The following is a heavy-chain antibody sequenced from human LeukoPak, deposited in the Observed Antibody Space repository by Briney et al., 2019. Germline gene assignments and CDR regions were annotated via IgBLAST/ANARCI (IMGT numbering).Heavy chain of an antibody. J-gene: IGHJ6*03. V-gene: IGHV1-69*13. CDR2: IIPIFGTA. CDR3: ARGYCSSTSCYDGSYYYYMDV. Sequence: GASVKVSCKASVGTFSSYAISWVRQAPGQGLEWMGGIIPIFGTANYAQKFQGRVTIHADESTSTAYMELSSLRSEDTAVYYCARGYCSSTSCYDGSYYYYMDVWGKGTTVTVSS. D-gene: IGHD2-2*01. CDR1: VGTFSSYA.